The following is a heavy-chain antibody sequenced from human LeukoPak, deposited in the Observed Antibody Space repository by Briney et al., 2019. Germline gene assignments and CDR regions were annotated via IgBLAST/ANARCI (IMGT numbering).Heavy chain of an antibody. CDR2: IYHSGST. CDR3: ARGPPLVLWFGELPGTGSWFDP. V-gene: IGHV4-38-2*02. CDR1: GYAISSGYF. D-gene: IGHD3-10*01. J-gene: IGHJ5*02. Sequence: SETLSLTCSVSGYAISSGYFWGWIRQPPGKGLEWIGTIYHSGSTYYNPSLKSRVTISVDTSKTQSSLKLSSVTAADTAVYYCARGPPLVLWFGELPGTGSWFDPWGQGTLVTVSS.